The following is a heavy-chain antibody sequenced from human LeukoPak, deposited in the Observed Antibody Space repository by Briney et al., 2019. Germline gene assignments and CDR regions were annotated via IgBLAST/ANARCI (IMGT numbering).Heavy chain of an antibody. D-gene: IGHD1-26*01. Sequence: ASVKVSCKASGYTFTGFYMHWVRQAPGQGLDWVGWINPHSGGTNYAQKFQGRVSMTRDTSISTAYMELSRLKSDDTAVYYCATERGIVGASVGFDYWGQGTLVTVSS. CDR3: ATERGIVGASVGFDY. J-gene: IGHJ4*02. CDR2: INPHSGGT. V-gene: IGHV1-2*02. CDR1: GYTFTGFY.